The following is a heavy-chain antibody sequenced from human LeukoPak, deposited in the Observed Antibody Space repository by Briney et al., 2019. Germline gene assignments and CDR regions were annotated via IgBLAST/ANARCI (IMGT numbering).Heavy chain of an antibody. CDR1: GGSISSYY. D-gene: IGHD5-18*01. CDR3: ARTQKDTAMAYFDY. Sequence: SETLSLTYTVSGGSISSYYWSWIRQPPGKGLEWIGYIYYSGSTNYNPSLKSRVTISVDTSKNQFSLKLSSVTAADTAVYYCARTQKDTAMAYFDYWGQGTLVTVSS. V-gene: IGHV4-59*01. CDR2: IYYSGST. J-gene: IGHJ4*02.